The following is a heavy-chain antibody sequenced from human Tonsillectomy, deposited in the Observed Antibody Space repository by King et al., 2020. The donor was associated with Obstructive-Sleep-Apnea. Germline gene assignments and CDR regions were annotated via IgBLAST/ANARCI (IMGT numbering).Heavy chain of an antibody. CDR1: GYTFTGYY. V-gene: IGHV1-2*07. CDR3: ARGGTATSY. CDR2: INPNSGGK. Sequence: VQLVQSGAEVKKPGTSVKVSCKASGYTFTGYYMHWVRQAPGQGLGWMGWINPNSGGKNYARKFQGRVTMTRDTAISTAYMDLSRLRSDDTAVYYCARGGTATSYWGQGTLVTVSS. J-gene: IGHJ4*02. D-gene: IGHD1-26*01.